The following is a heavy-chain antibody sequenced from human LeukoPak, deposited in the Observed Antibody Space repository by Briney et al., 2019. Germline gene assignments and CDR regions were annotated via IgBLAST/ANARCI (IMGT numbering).Heavy chain of an antibody. CDR3: ARDATNYYYYMDV. V-gene: IGHV1-58*02. CDR2: IVVGSGNT. D-gene: IGHD5-12*01. Sequence: SVKVSCKASGFTFTSSAMQWVRQARGQRLEWIGWIVVGSGNTNYAQKFQERVTITRDMSTSTAYMELSSLRSEDTAVYYCARDATNYYYYMDVWGKGTTVTVSS. J-gene: IGHJ6*03. CDR1: GFTFTSSA.